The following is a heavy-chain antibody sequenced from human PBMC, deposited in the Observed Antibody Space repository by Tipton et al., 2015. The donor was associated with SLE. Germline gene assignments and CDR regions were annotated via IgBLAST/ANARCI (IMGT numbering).Heavy chain of an antibody. CDR3: ASLWSPDYYDSSGPHG. Sequence: SLRLSCAASGFTFSSYWMSWVRQAPGKGLEWVANIKQDGSEKYYVDSVKGRFTISRDNAKNSLYLQMNSLRAEDTAVYYCASLWSPDYYDSSGPHGWGQGTLVTVSS. CDR1: GFTFSSYW. CDR2: IKQDGSEK. D-gene: IGHD3-22*01. J-gene: IGHJ4*02. V-gene: IGHV3-7*01.